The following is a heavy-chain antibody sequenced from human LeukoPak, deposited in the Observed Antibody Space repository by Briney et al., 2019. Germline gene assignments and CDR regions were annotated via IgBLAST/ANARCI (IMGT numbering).Heavy chain of an antibody. D-gene: IGHD3-22*01. CDR1: GYTFTGYY. J-gene: IGHJ4*02. CDR2: INPNSGGT. Sequence: ASVTVSCKASGYTFTGYYMHWVRQAPGQGLEWMGWINPNSGGTNYAQKFQGRVTMTRDTSISTVYMELSRLRSDDTAVYYCARDYYDSSGYYYWGQGTLVTVSS. CDR3: ARDYYDSSGYYY. V-gene: IGHV1-2*02.